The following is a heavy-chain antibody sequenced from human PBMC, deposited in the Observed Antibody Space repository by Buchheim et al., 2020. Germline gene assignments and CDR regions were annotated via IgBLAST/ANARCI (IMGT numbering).Heavy chain of an antibody. CDR2: ISYDGSNK. J-gene: IGHJ4*02. CDR1: GFTFSSYG. CDR3: AKDQIKGPIAVAGPFDY. D-gene: IGHD6-19*01. V-gene: IGHV3-30*18. Sequence: VRLVESGGGVVQPGRSLRLSCAASGFTFSSYGMHWVRQAPGKGLEWVAVISYDGSNKYYADSVKGRFTISRDNSKNSLYLQMNSLRAEDTAVYYCAKDQIKGPIAVAGPFDYWGQGTL.